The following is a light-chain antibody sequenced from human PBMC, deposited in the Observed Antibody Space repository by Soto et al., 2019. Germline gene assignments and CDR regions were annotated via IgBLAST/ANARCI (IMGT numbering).Light chain of an antibody. V-gene: IGLV2-14*01. CDR2: EVS. CDR3: SSYTSSSTFYV. Sequence: QSALTQPASVSGSPGQSITISCTGTSNDIGGYNYVSWYQQHPGEAPKLIIYEVSNRPSGVSNRFSGSKSGNTASLTISGLQAEDEADYYCSSYTSSSTFYVFGTGTKVTV. J-gene: IGLJ1*01. CDR1: SNDIGGYNY.